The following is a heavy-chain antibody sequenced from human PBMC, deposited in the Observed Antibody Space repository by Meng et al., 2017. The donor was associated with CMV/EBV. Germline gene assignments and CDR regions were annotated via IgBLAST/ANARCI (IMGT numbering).Heavy chain of an antibody. CDR3: AREDYGYYGMDV. CDR2: INSDGSST. V-gene: IGHV3-74*01. Sequence: ESPKISGAASGFTFSSYAMSWVRQAPGKGLVWVSRINSDGSSTSYADSVKGRFTISRDNAKNTLYLQMNSLRAEDTAVYYCAREDYGYYGMDVWGQGTTVTVSS. J-gene: IGHJ6*02. CDR1: GFTFSSYA.